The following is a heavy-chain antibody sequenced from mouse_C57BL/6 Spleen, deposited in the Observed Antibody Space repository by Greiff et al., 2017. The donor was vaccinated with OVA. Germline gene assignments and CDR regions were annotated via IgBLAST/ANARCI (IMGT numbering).Heavy chain of an antibody. CDR2: IDPSDSYT. D-gene: IGHD1-1*02. Sequence: VQLQQPGAELVMPGASVKLSCKASGYTFTSYWMHWVKQRPGQGLEWIGEIDPSDSYTNYNQKFTGKSTLTVDKSSSTAYMQLSSLTSEDPAVDDCASYGFTGYATDDGGQGTSVTVSA. J-gene: IGHJ4*01. CDR1: GYTFTSYW. CDR3: ASYGFTGYATDD. V-gene: IGHV1-69*01.